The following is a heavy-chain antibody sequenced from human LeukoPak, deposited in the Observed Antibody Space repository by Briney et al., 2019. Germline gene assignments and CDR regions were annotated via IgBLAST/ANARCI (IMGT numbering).Heavy chain of an antibody. CDR2: ISNSGGST. J-gene: IGHJ4*02. V-gene: IGHV3-23*01. CDR3: ANHLLN. Sequence: GGSLRLSCAASGFTFSDYYMSWIRQAPGKGLEWVSAISNSGGSTYYAASVKGQFTISRDNSKNTLYLQMNSLRAEDTAVYYCANHLLNWGQGTLVTVSS. CDR1: GFTFSDYY. D-gene: IGHD2/OR15-2a*01.